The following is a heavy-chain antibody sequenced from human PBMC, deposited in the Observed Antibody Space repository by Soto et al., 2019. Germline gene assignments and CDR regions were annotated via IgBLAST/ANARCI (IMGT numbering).Heavy chain of an antibody. J-gene: IGHJ4*02. Sequence: SVKVSCKASGGTFSIYAISCVLQAPLQWLDWMGGIIPIFGTANYAQKFQGRVTITADKSTSTAYMELSSLRSEDTAVYYCARVAPENYDSPTRAYYFGYWGQGTLVTVSS. V-gene: IGHV1-69*06. CDR1: GGTFSIYA. CDR2: IIPIFGTA. D-gene: IGHD3-3*01. CDR3: ARVAPENYDSPTRAYYFGY.